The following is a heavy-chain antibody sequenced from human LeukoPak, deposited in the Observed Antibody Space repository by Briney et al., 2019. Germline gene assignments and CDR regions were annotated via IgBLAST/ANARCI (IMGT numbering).Heavy chain of an antibody. CDR1: GFTLSSYG. D-gene: IGHD5-24*01. CDR3: AKDLERWLQLGYFQH. Sequence: GGSLRLSCAASGFTLSSYGMHWVRQAPGKGLEWVSAISGSGGSTYYADSVKGRFTISRDNSKNTLYLQMNSLRAEDTAVYYCAKDLERWLQLGYFQHWGQGTLVTVSS. J-gene: IGHJ1*01. V-gene: IGHV3-23*01. CDR2: ISGSGGST.